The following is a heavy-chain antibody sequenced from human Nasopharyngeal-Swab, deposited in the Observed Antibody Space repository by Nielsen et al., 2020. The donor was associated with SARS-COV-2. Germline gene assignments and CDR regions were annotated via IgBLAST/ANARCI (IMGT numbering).Heavy chain of an antibody. J-gene: IGHJ6*02. Sequence: VRQAPGKGLECVANIKEDGSEKNYVDSVKGRFTISRDNAKNSLYLQMNSLRADDTAVYYCARDTYCSGGSCYGYGMAVWGQGTTVTVSS. CDR3: ARDTYCSGGSCYGYGMAV. CDR2: IKEDGSEK. V-gene: IGHV3-7*01. D-gene: IGHD2-15*01.